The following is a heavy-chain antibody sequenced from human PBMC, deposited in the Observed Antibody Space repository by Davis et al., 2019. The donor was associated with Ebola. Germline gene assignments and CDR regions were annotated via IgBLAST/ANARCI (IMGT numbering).Heavy chain of an antibody. CDR2: ISYDGSNK. V-gene: IGHV3-30*04. CDR3: AREWENYGDYMGYFDY. J-gene: IGHJ4*02. Sequence: GESLKIPCAASGFTFSSYAMHWVRQAPGKGLEWVAVISYDGSNKYYADSVKGRFTISRDNSKNTLYLQMNSLRAEDTAVYYCAREWENYGDYMGYFDYWGQGTLVTVSS. CDR1: GFTFSSYA. D-gene: IGHD4-17*01.